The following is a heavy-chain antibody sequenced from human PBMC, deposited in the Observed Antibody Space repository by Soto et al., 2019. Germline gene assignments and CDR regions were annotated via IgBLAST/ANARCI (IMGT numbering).Heavy chain of an antibody. J-gene: IGHJ4*02. D-gene: IGHD3-22*01. CDR1: GFTFSSYA. CDR3: ATQPSPVVITTYFDY. CDR2: ISGSGGST. V-gene: IGHV3-23*01. Sequence: EVQLLESGGGLVQPGGSLRLSCAASGFTFSSYAMSWVRQAPGKGLEWVSAISGSGGSTYYADSVKGRFTISRDNSKNTLYLQMNSLRAEDTAVYYCATQPSPVVITTYFDYWGQGTLVTVSS.